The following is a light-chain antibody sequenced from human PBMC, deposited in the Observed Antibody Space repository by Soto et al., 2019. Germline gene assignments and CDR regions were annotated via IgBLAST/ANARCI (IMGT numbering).Light chain of an antibody. Sequence: IQLTQSPSTLPASVGDRVTLTCRASQSISNWLAWYQQKPGTAPKLLIYHASILETAVPSRFSGNGSGTEFTLTISRLQPVDFTIFYCQQYNSYSFGQGSRVEIK. CDR1: QSISNW. J-gene: IGKJ1*01. CDR2: HAS. CDR3: QQYNSYS. V-gene: IGKV1-5*01.